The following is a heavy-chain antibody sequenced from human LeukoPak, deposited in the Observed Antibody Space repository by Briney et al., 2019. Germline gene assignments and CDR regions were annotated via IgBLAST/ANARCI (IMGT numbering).Heavy chain of an antibody. CDR3: ARSKSDSGHEQGVLDWFDP. Sequence: GASVKVSCKASGYTFTGYYMHWVRQAPGQGLEWMGWINPNSGGTNYAQKFQGRVTMTRDTSISTAYMELSRLRSDDTAVYYCARSKSDSGHEQGVLDWFDPWGQGTLVTVSS. V-gene: IGHV1-2*02. D-gene: IGHD5-12*01. J-gene: IGHJ5*02. CDR1: GYTFTGYY. CDR2: INPNSGGT.